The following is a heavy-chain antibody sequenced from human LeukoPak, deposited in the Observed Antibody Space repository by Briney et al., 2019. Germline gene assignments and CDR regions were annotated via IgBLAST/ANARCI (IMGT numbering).Heavy chain of an antibody. V-gene: IGHV1-46*01. CDR1: GYTFTSYY. J-gene: IGHJ4*02. Sequence: ASVKVSCKASGYTFTSYYMHWVRQAPGQGLEWMGIINPSGGSTSYAQKFQGRVTITADKSTSTAYMDLSSLTSEDTAVYYCARGGQLSTGAYFDYWGQGTLVTIAS. CDR2: INPSGGST. D-gene: IGHD6-6*01. CDR3: ARGGQLSTGAYFDY.